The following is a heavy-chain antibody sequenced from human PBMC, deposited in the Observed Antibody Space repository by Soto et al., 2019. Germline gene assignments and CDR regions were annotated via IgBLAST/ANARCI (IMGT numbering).Heavy chain of an antibody. D-gene: IGHD6-13*01. J-gene: IGHJ4*02. CDR3: ARGPYSSSWYYFDY. Sequence: EVQLVESGGGLVQPGGSLRLSCAASGFTFSSYSMNWVRQAPGKGLEWVSYISSSSSYIYYADSVKGRFTISRDNAKNSLYLQMNSLRAEDTAVYYCARGPYSSSWYYFDYWGQGTLVTVSS. CDR1: GFTFSSYS. CDR2: ISSSSSYI. V-gene: IGHV3-21*05.